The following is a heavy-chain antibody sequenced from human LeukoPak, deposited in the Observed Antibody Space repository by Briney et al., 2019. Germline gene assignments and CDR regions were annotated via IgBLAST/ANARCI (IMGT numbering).Heavy chain of an antibody. D-gene: IGHD3-3*02. CDR2: ITGDGRGT. CDR3: AKDLGAYAHFYLDN. Sequence: PGGSLRLSCVASGFTFENYAMHWVRQAPGKGLEWVSLITGDGRGTYFADSLRGRFTTSRDNSKKSLYLQMNSLRAEDTALYYCAKDLGAYAHFYLDNWGQGTLVTVSS. V-gene: IGHV3-43*02. CDR1: GFTFENYA. J-gene: IGHJ4*02.